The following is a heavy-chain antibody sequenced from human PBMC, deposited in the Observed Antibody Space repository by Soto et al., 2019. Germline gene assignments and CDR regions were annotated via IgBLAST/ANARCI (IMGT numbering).Heavy chain of an antibody. CDR3: ARRLLRGLYDFDY. V-gene: IGHV2-5*02. J-gene: IGHJ4*02. CDR2: IYWDDDK. D-gene: IGHD3-10*01. CDR1: GFSLSTPGMG. Sequence: QITLEESGPTLVKPTQTLTLTCIFSGFSLSTPGMGVGWIRQPPGEALEWLALIYWDDDKHFSPPLNSRLTITKDTSKNQVVLKMTNMDPVDTATYSCARRLLRGLYDFDYWGQGTLVTVSS.